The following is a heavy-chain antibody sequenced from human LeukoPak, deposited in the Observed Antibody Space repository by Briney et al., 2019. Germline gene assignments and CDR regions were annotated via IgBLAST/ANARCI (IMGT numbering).Heavy chain of an antibody. V-gene: IGHV1-46*01. D-gene: IGHD5-12*01. J-gene: IGHJ6*02. Sequence: GGSVTVSCKASGYTFTSYYMHWVRQAPGQGLEWMGVINGSGGSTNYAQKFQGRVTMTRDTSTSTVYMELSSLRSQDTAVYYCARDQIVAPYYYYYGMDVWGQGTTVTVSS. CDR3: ARDQIVAPYYYYYGMDV. CDR1: GYTFTSYY. CDR2: INGSGGST.